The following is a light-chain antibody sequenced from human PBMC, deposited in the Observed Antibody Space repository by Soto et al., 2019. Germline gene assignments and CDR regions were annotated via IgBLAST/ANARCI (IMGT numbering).Light chain of an antibody. CDR3: SSYAGSYTHV. CDR1: SSDVGGYDY. V-gene: IGLV2-14*01. Sequence: QSALTQPASVSGSPGQSITISCTGTSSDVGGYDYVSWYQQHPGKAPKLIIYEVKNRPSGVSNRFSGSKSGNTASLTISGLQAEDEADSYCSSYAGSYTHVFGTGTKVTVL. CDR2: EVK. J-gene: IGLJ1*01.